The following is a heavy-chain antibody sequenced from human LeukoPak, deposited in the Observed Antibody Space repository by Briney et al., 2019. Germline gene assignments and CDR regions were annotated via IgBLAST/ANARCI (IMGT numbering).Heavy chain of an antibody. CDR1: GFTFSSYA. CDR3: AKGIPYYFDY. J-gene: IGHJ4*02. D-gene: IGHD2-21*01. Sequence: PGGSLRLSCAASGFTFSSYAMSWVRQAPGKGLEWVSAISGSGGSTYYADSVKGRFTISRDNAKNSPYLQMNSLRAEDTALYYCAKGIPYYFDYWGQGTLVTVSS. V-gene: IGHV3-23*01. CDR2: ISGSGGST.